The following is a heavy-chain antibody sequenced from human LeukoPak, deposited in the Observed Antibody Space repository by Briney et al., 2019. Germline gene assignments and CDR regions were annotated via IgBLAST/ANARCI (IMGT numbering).Heavy chain of an antibody. J-gene: IGHJ4*02. CDR2: IKQDGSEK. Sequence: GGSLRLSCVASGFTFSSYWMSWVRQAPGKGLEWVANIKQDGSEKYYVDSVKGRFTISRDNAKNSLYLQMNSLRAEDTAVYYCAKGYPDYWGQGTLVTVSS. V-gene: IGHV3-7*01. D-gene: IGHD2-2*01. CDR1: GFTFSSYW. CDR3: AKGYPDY.